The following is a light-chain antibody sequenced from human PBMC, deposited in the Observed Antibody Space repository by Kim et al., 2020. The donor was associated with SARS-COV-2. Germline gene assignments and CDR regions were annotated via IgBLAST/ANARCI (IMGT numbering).Light chain of an antibody. CDR2: EDT. V-gene: IGLV6-57*02. Sequence: TVTISSTGSSGSVASNYVQWYQQRPGSAPTTVIYEDTQRPSGVPDRFSGSIDSSANSASLTISGLKTDDEADYYCQSYDSSTHWVFGGGTQLTVL. CDR3: QSYDSSTHWV. J-gene: IGLJ3*02. CDR1: SGSVASNY.